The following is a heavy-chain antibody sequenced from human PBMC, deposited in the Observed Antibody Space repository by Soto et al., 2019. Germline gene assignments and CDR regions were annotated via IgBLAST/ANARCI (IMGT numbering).Heavy chain of an antibody. J-gene: IGHJ4*02. CDR1: GGSISSGDYY. D-gene: IGHD3-22*01. CDR2: IYYSGST. V-gene: IGHV4-30-4*01. CDR3: ARDRGTDSSGYSFDY. Sequence: SETLALTCTVSGGSISSGDYYWSWIRQPPGKGLEWIGYIYYSGSTYYNPSLKSRVTISVGTSKNQFSLKLSSVTAADTAVYHCARDRGTDSSGYSFDYWGQGTLVTVSS.